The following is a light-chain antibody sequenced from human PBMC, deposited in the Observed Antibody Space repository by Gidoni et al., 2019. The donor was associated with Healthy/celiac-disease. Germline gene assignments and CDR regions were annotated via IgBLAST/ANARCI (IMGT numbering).Light chain of an antibody. CDR1: QSVLYSSNNKNY. CDR2: WAS. V-gene: IGKV4-1*01. CDR3: QQYYSTPPT. J-gene: IGKJ4*01. Sequence: DIVMTQSPDSLTVSLVERATINCKSSQSVLYSSNNKNYLAWYQQKPGQPPKLLIYWASTRESGVPDRFSGSGSGTDFTLTISSLQAEDVAVYYCQQYYSTPPTFGGXTKVEIK.